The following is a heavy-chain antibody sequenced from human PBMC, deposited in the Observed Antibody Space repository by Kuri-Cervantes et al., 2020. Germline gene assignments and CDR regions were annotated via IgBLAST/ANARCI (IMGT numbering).Heavy chain of an antibody. J-gene: IGHJ4*02. CDR2: IYPGDSDT. V-gene: IGHV5-51*01. CDR1: GYSFTSYW. D-gene: IGHD3-9*01. Sequence: GGSLRLSCKGSGYSFTSYWIGWVRQMPGKGLEWMGIIYPGDSDTRYSPSFQGQVTISADKSISTAYLQWSSLKALDTAMYYCASTQYYDILTGYYSRHRGGLQFDYWGQGTLVTVSS. CDR3: ASTQYYDILTGYYSRHRGGLQFDY.